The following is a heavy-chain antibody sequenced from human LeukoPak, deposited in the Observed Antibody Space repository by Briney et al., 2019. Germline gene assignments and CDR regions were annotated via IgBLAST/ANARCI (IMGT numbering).Heavy chain of an antibody. CDR3: AKRYSTSLAFDI. CDR1: GFSFSTYG. Sequence: GGSLRLSCAASGFSFSTYGMGWVRQAPGKGLEWVSVIGGSGGSTYYADSAKGRFTISRDNSKSTLYLQMNSLRAEDTAVYYCAKRYSTSLAFDIWGQGTMVSVSS. D-gene: IGHD6-13*01. J-gene: IGHJ3*02. V-gene: IGHV3-23*01. CDR2: IGGSGGST.